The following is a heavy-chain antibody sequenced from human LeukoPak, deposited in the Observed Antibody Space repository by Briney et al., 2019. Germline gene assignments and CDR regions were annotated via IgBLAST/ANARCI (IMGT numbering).Heavy chain of an antibody. CDR2: IYPGDSDT. CDR1: GYSLTSYW. V-gene: IGHV5-51*01. CDR3: ARLRYCSGGSCYYPFY. Sequence: GESLKISCKGSGYSLTSYWIGWVRQMPGKGLEWMGIIYPGDSDTRYSPSFQGQVTISADKSISTAYLQWSSLKASDTAMYYCARLRYCSGGSCYYPFYWGQGTLVTVSS. J-gene: IGHJ4*02. D-gene: IGHD2-15*01.